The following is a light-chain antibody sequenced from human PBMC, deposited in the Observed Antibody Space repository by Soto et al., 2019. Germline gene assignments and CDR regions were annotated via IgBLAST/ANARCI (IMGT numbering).Light chain of an antibody. V-gene: IGLV2-8*01. CDR1: SSDVGGYDY. Sequence: QSALTQPPSASGSPGQPVTISCTGTSSDVGGYDYVSWYQQYPGKAPKLLIYEVSKRPSGVPDRFSGSKTGNTASLTVSGLQADDEADYYCTSYAGDNNVIFGGGTQLTVL. CDR3: TSYAGDNNVI. CDR2: EVS. J-gene: IGLJ2*01.